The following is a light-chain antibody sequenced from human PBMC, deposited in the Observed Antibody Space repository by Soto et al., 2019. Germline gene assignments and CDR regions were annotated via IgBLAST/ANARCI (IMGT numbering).Light chain of an antibody. J-gene: IGLJ3*02. Sequence: QAVVTQPPSASGTPGQRVTISCSGSSSNIGSNTVNWYQQLPGTAPKLLIYRSNQRPLGVPDRFSGSKSGTSASLAIRGLQSEDEADYYCAAWDDSLMGVFGGGTKLTVL. CDR1: SSNIGSNT. CDR2: RSN. V-gene: IGLV1-44*01. CDR3: AAWDDSLMGV.